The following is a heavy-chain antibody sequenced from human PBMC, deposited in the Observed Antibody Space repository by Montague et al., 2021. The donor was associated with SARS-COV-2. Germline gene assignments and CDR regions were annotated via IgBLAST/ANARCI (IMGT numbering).Heavy chain of an antibody. Sequence: IYYSGSTNYNPSLKSRVTISVDTSKDQFSLILSSVTAADTAVYYCAVVGTTCEIWGQGTMVNVSS. CDR3: AVVGTTCEI. V-gene: IGHV4-59*01. J-gene: IGHJ3*02. D-gene: IGHD2-15*01. CDR2: IYYSGST.